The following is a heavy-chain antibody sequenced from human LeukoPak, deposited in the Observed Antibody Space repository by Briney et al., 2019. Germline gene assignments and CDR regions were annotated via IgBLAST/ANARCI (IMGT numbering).Heavy chain of an antibody. CDR2: ISGSGGAT. CDR3: AKGGGSIFFDY. Sequence: GGSLRPSCVASGFTFSNSAMSWVRQAPGKGLEWVSAISGSGGATYYADSVKGRFTISRDNSKNTLYLQMNSLRAEDTAVYYCAKGGGSIFFDYWGQGTLVTVSS. V-gene: IGHV3-23*01. CDR1: GFTFSNSA. J-gene: IGHJ4*02. D-gene: IGHD1-26*01.